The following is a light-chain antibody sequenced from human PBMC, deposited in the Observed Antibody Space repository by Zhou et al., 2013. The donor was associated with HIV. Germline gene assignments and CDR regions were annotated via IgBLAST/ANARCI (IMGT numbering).Light chain of an antibody. CDR1: QSISSY. V-gene: IGKV1-39*01. CDR3: QQYHSYSIT. Sequence: DIQMTQSPSSLSASVGDRVTITCRAGQSISSYLNWYQQKPGKAPKLLIYAASSLQSGVPSRFSGSASGTDFTLTISSLQPEDFATYYCQQYHSYSITFGQGTRLEIK. CDR2: AAS. J-gene: IGKJ5*01.